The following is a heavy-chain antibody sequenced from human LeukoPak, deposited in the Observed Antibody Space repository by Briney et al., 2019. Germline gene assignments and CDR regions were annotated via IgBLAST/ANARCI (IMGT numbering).Heavy chain of an antibody. D-gene: IGHD4-17*01. J-gene: IGHJ1*01. Sequence: ASVKVSCKASGYTFTSYGISWVRQVPGQGLEWMGWISAYNGNTNYAQKLQGRVTMTTDTSTSTAYMELRSLRSDDTAVYYCARGGGTTVTTKYFQHWGQGTLVTVSS. CDR3: ARGGGTTVTTKYFQH. CDR1: GYTFTSYG. CDR2: ISAYNGNT. V-gene: IGHV1-18*01.